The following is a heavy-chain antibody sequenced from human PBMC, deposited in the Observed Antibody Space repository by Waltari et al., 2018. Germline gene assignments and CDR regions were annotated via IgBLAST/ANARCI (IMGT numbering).Heavy chain of an antibody. CDR2: MFYSWTT. D-gene: IGHD1-26*01. J-gene: IGHJ5*02. CDR3: ARDRSGTINSFDP. Sequence: QLQLQESGPRLVKPAETLSLTCTVSGDSVSSGPYFWAWIRQPPVKGLVWLGSMFYSWTTYHNSSRKSRVTSSGDTSKNQVSLELKSVTAADTAVYFCARDRSGTINSFDPWGRGTLVTVSS. CDR1: GDSVSSGPYF. V-gene: IGHV4-39*07.